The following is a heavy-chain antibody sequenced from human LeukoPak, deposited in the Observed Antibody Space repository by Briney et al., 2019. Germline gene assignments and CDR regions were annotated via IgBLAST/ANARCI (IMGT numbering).Heavy chain of an antibody. CDR3: AKDAQRGFDYSNSLES. CDR1: GLTFSHYG. V-gene: IGHV3-33*06. Sequence: GRSLRLSCTPSGLTFSHYGMHWVRQAPGKGLEWVAVIWSDATNIYYGDSVKGRFTISRDNSKNTIYLQMNSLRVEDTAVYYCAKDAQRGFDYSNSLESWGQGTLVTVSS. J-gene: IGHJ5*01. CDR2: IWSDATNI. D-gene: IGHD4-11*01.